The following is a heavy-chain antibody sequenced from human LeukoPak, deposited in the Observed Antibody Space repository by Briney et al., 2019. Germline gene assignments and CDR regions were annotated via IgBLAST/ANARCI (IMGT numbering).Heavy chain of an antibody. V-gene: IGHV3-23*01. CDR2: ISGRGDIT. CDR3: AKDRGYTYALQAYYFDL. D-gene: IGHD5-18*01. Sequence: AGGSLRLSCSASGFNFRNFAMSWVRQAPGRGLEWVSAISGRGDITYSADSVKGRFTISRDNSRNTLSLQMNSLRGEDTAVYYCAKDRGYTYALQAYYFDLWGRGTLVTGSS. J-gene: IGHJ2*01. CDR1: GFNFRNFA.